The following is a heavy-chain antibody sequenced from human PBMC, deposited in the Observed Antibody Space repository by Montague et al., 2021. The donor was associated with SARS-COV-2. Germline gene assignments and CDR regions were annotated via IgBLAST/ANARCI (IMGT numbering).Heavy chain of an antibody. CDR3: ARYGDYADAFDI. J-gene: IGHJ3*02. Sequence: SLRLSCVACVFTFSSYDMHLVRQATGKGLEWVSAIGTAGDTYYPCSVKGRCTISRENAKNSLYLQMNSLRAGDTAVYYCARYGDYADAFDIWGQGTMVTVSS. D-gene: IGHD4-17*01. V-gene: IGHV3-13*01. CDR1: VFTFSSYD. CDR2: IGTAGDT.